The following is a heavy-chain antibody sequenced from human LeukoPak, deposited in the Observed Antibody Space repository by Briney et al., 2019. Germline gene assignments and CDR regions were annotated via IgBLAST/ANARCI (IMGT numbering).Heavy chain of an antibody. D-gene: IGHD5-18*01. Sequence: PGGSLTLSCAASGFTFDDYAMHWVRQAPGKGLEWVSGISWNTGSIGYADSVKGRFTISRDNAKNSLYLQMNSLRTEDMALYYCAKGSAMVTDLPFFDHWGQGTPVPVSS. CDR2: ISWNTGSI. V-gene: IGHV3-9*03. CDR3: AKGSAMVTDLPFFDH. CDR1: GFTFDDYA. J-gene: IGHJ4*02.